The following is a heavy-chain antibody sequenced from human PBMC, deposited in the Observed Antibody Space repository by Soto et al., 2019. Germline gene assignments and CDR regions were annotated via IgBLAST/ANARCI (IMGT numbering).Heavy chain of an antibody. CDR2: IWYDGSNK. CDR1: GFTFSSYG. CDR3: ARDAYSSSRPFFDY. V-gene: IGHV3-33*01. J-gene: IGHJ4*02. Sequence: QVQLVESGGGVVQPGRSLRLSCAASGFTFSSYGMHWVRQAPGKGLEWVAVIWYDGSNKYYADSVKGRFTISRDNSKNTLYLQMNSLRAEDTAVYYCARDAYSSSRPFFDYWGQGTLVTVSS. D-gene: IGHD6-6*01.